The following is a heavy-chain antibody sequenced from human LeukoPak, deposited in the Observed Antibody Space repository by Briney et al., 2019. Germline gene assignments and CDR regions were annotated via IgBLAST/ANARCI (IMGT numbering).Heavy chain of an antibody. D-gene: IGHD2/OR15-2a*01. V-gene: IGHV1-2*02. CDR3: VRQISSY. CDR1: GYTFTDYY. CDR2: INSNSGDT. Sequence: ASVKVSCKASGYTFTDYYIHWVRQAPGQRLEWMGWINSNSGDTNYAQKFQGRVTMTRDTSISTAHIELSRLTSDDTAVYYCVRQISSYWGQGTLVTVSS. J-gene: IGHJ1*01.